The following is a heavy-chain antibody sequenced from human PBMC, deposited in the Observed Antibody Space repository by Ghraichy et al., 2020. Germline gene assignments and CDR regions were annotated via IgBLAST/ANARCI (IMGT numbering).Heavy chain of an antibody. CDR2: MNQDGSES. D-gene: IGHD6-13*01. CDR1: GFTFSNYW. V-gene: IGHV3-7*01. CDR3: ARLPLPRRAAVGDWYFDL. J-gene: IGHJ2*01. Sequence: LSLTCAASGFTFSNYWMSWVRQAPGKGLEWVANMNQDGSESNYLASVKGRFTISRDNAKNSLYLQMNSLRAEDTAVYYCARLPLPRRAAVGDWYFDLWGRGTLVTVSS.